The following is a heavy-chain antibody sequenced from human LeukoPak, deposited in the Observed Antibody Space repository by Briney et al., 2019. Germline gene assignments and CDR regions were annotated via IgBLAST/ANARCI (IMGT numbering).Heavy chain of an antibody. J-gene: IGHJ4*02. D-gene: IGHD3-10*01. CDR2: IIPILGIA. V-gene: IGHV1-69*04. CDR1: GGTFSSYA. Sequence: ASVKVSCKASGGTFSSYAISWVRQAPGQGLEWMGRIIPILGIANYAQKFQGRVTITADKSTSTAYMELSSLRSEDTAVYYCARSSYYYGSGTRAPSDYWGQGTLVTVSS. CDR3: ARSSYYYGSGTRAPSDY.